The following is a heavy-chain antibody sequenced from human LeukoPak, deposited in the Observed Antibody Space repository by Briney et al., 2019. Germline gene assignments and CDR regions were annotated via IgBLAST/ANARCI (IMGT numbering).Heavy chain of an antibody. Sequence: SGTLSLTCTVSGGSISSGGYYWSWIRQHPGKGLEWIGYIYYSGSTYYNPSLKSRVTISVDTSKNQFSLKLSSVTAADTAVYYCARVTTRGNWFDPWGQGTLVTVSS. CDR3: ARVTTRGNWFDP. V-gene: IGHV4-31*03. J-gene: IGHJ5*02. D-gene: IGHD1-14*01. CDR2: IYYSGST. CDR1: GGSISSGGYY.